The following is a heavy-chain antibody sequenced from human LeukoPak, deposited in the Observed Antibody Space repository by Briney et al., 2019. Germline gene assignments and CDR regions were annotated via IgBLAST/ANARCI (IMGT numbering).Heavy chain of an antibody. Sequence: SETLSLTCTVSGGSFSSGDYYWSWIRQPPGKGLEWIGYIYYSGSTSYNPSLKSRLFISINTSKNQFSLRLSSVTAADTAVYYCARVSGSDLFFDYWGQGTLVTVSS. CDR2: IYYSGST. V-gene: IGHV4-30-4*01. CDR1: GGSFSSGDYY. CDR3: ARVSGSDLFFDY. J-gene: IGHJ4*02. D-gene: IGHD2-21*01.